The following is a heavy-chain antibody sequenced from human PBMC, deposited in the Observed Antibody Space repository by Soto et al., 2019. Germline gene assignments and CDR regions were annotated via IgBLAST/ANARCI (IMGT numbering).Heavy chain of an antibody. CDR3: ARDHNYSPSVYCYYYYGMDV. V-gene: IGHV1-2*02. J-gene: IGHJ6*02. Sequence: ASVKVSCKASGYTFTGYYMHWVRQAPGQGLEWMGWINPNSGGTNYAQKFQGRVTMTRDTSISTAYMELSRLRSDDTAVYYCARDHNYSPSVYCYYYYGMDVWGQGTTVAVSS. CDR2: INPNSGGT. D-gene: IGHD4-4*01. CDR1: GYTFTGYY.